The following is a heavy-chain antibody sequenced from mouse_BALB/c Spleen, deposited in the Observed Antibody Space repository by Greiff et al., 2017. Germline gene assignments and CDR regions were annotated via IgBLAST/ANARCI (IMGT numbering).Heavy chain of an antibody. J-gene: IGHJ4*01. D-gene: IGHD2-1*01. CDR1: GFTFTDYY. V-gene: IGHV7-3*02. CDR3: ARDNGKMGYAMDY. CDR2: IRNKANGYTT. Sequence: EVKLEESGGGLVQPGGSLRLSCATSGFTFTDYYMSWVRQPPGKALEWLGFIRNKANGYTTEYSASVKGRFTISRDNSQSILYLQMNTLRAEDSATYYCARDNGKMGYAMDYWGQGTSVTVSS.